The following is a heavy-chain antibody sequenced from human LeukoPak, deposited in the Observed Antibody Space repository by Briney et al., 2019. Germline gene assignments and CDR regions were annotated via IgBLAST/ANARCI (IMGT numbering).Heavy chain of an antibody. V-gene: IGHV4-59*01. J-gene: IGHJ5*02. D-gene: IGHD2-2*01. CDR1: GDSITSYY. CDR2: IYYSGST. Sequence: PSETLSLTCTVSGDSITSYYWSWIRQPPGKGLEWIGYIYYSGSTNYNPSLKSRVTISVDTSKNQFSLKLSSVTAADTAVYYCARGGYCSSTSCSWFDPWGQGTLVTVSS. CDR3: ARGGYCSSTSCSWFDP.